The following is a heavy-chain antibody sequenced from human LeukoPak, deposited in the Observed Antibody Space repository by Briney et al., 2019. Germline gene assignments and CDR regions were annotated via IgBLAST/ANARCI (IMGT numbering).Heavy chain of an antibody. CDR3: ARVLVPAGGGVVDY. D-gene: IGHD3-16*01. V-gene: IGHV1-2*02. CDR1: GYTFTDYY. J-gene: IGHJ4*02. Sequence: ASVKVSCKASGYTFTDYYMHWVRQAPGHGLEWMGWINSNSGGTNYAQKFQGRVTMTRDTSISTAHMELSSLRSDDTAVYYCARVLVPAGGGVVDYWGQGTLVTVSS. CDR2: INSNSGGT.